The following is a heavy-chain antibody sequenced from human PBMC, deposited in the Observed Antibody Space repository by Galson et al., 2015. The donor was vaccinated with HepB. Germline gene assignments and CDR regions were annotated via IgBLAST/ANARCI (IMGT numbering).Heavy chain of an antibody. J-gene: IGHJ4*02. CDR3: AKGKAVAGPFDY. V-gene: IGHV3-43D*03. Sequence: SLRLSCAASGFTFDDYAMHWVRQAPGKGLEWVSLISWDGGSTYYADSVEGRFTISRDNSKNSLYLQMNSLRAEDTALYYCAKGKAVAGPFDYWGQGTLVTVSS. CDR1: GFTFDDYA. D-gene: IGHD6-19*01. CDR2: ISWDGGST.